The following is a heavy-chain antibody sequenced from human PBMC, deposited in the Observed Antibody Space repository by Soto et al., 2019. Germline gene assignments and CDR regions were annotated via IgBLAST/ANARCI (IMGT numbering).Heavy chain of an antibody. Sequence: XETLSLPCAVYGGSFSGYDWSWIRQPPGKGLDWTGRINHSGSTNYNPSLNSRGTMSLDTPKNQFSLKLSAVTAADTAVYYCARRYYYGSGKYGVDFWGQGTTVTVSS. V-gene: IGHV4-34*01. D-gene: IGHD3-10*01. J-gene: IGHJ6*02. CDR1: GGSFSGYD. CDR3: ARRYYYGSGKYGVDF. CDR2: INHSGST.